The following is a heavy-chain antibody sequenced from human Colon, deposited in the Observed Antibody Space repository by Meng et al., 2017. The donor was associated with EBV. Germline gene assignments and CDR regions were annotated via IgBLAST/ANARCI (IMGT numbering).Heavy chain of an antibody. J-gene: IGHJ5*02. V-gene: IGHV4-34*01. CDR3: ARRGPSGNFSP. D-gene: IGHD3-10*01. Sequence: GQLRQWGLGLVAPLGSLSRGFAVYGVHLREYDWTWIRHPAGKGLEWIGEIDHRGNTKYSPSLKSRVTISLDTSKKQFSLKVSSVTAADSAVYYCARRGPSGNFSPWSQGALVSLL. CDR2: IDHRGNT. CDR1: GVHLREYD.